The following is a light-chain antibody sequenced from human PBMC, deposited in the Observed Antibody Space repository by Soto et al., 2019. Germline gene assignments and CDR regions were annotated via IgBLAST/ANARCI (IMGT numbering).Light chain of an antibody. J-gene: IGLJ1*01. CDR1: SSDVGGHDY. CDR2: DVS. V-gene: IGLV2-14*01. Sequence: QSALTQPASVSGSPGQSITISCTGTSSDVGGHDYVSWYQQHPGKAPKLMIYDVSNRPSGVSNRFSGSKSGNTASLTISGLQAEAEADYYCSSYTSSSTFFFGTGTKLTVL. CDR3: SSYTSSSTFF.